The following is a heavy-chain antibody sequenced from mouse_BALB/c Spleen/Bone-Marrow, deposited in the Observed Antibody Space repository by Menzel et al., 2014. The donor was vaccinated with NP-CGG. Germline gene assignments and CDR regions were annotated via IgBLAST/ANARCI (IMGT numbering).Heavy chain of an antibody. Sequence: VKLMESGPGLVAPSQSLSITCTVSGFSLTGYGVSWVRQSPGKSLEWLGMIWGDGSTDYNSALKSRLSISKDNSKSQVFLKMNSLQTDDTARYYCARDSFLITRALDYWVKEPQSPSPQ. D-gene: IGHD2-4*01. CDR1: GFSLTGYG. V-gene: IGHV2-6-7*01. CDR2: IWGDGST. CDR3: ARDSFLITRALDY. J-gene: IGHJ4*01.